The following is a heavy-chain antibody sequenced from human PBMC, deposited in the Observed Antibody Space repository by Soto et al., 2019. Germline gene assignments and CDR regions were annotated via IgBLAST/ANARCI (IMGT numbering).Heavy chain of an antibody. CDR3: AKDLVTTVTTLGH. Sequence: EVQLLDSGGGFVQPGGSLRLSCAASGYTFSSYVMTWVRQAPGKGLEWVSRISGVGTSKFYAASVKGRFTISRDNSKNMLFLQMDSLSAEDTAVYYCAKDLVTTVTTLGHWGQGPLVTVSS. CDR2: ISGVGTSK. J-gene: IGHJ4*02. V-gene: IGHV3-23*01. CDR1: GYTFSSYV. D-gene: IGHD4-17*01.